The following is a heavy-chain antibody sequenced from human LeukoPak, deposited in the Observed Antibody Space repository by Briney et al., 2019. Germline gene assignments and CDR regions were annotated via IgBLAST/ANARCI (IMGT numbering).Heavy chain of an antibody. J-gene: IGHJ4*02. CDR3: AKGQYPGYFDF. V-gene: IGHV3-30-3*01. Sequence: GRSLRLSCAASGFTFSSYAMHWVRQAPGKGLEWVAVISYDGSNKYYADSVKGRFTISRDNSNNTLYLQLNNVRTEDTATYFCAKGQYPGYFDFWGQGTLVTVSA. CDR2: ISYDGSNK. D-gene: IGHD1-14*01. CDR1: GFTFSSYA.